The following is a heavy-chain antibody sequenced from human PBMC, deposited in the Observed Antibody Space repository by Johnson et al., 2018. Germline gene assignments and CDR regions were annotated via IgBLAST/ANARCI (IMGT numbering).Heavy chain of an antibody. CDR2: ISYDGSSQ. V-gene: IGHV3-30*18. CDR1: GFTFSNYG. CDR3: AKRRGTPSTLFDAFDV. J-gene: IGHJ3*01. Sequence: QVQLVQSGGGVVQPGRSLGLSCAASGFTFSNYGMHWVRQAPGKGLEWVAVISYDGSSQYYADSVKGRFTISRDNSNNTMYLQMNSLRAEDTAVYYCAKRRGTPSTLFDAFDVWGQGTMVTVSS. D-gene: IGHD3-16*01.